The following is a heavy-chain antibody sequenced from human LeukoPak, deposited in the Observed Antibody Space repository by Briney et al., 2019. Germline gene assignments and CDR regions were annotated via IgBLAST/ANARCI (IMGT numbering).Heavy chain of an antibody. Sequence: ASVKVSCKASGYTLTNYALNWVRQAPGQGLEWMGWINTNTGNPTYAQGFTGRFVFSLDTSVSTAYLQISSLKAEDTAVYYCASGEHRGYSYGQDYYYYGMDVWGQGTTVTVSS. CDR1: GYTLTNYA. V-gene: IGHV7-4-1*02. CDR3: ASGEHRGYSYGQDYYYYGMDV. D-gene: IGHD5-18*01. J-gene: IGHJ6*02. CDR2: INTNTGNP.